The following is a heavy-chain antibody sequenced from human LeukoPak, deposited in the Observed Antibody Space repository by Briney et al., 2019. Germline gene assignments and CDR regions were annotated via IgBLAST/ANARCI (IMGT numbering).Heavy chain of an antibody. CDR3: ARDYCSNTSCYVDAFDI. J-gene: IGHJ3*02. CDR2: IYTSGNT. D-gene: IGHD2-2*01. Sequence: PSETLSLTCTVSGDSISSYYWSWIRQPAGKGLEWIGRIYTSGNTNYNPSLKSRVTMSVDTSKNQFSLKLSSVTAADTAVYYCARDYCSNTSCYVDAFDIWGQGTMVTVSS. CDR1: GDSISSYY. V-gene: IGHV4-4*07.